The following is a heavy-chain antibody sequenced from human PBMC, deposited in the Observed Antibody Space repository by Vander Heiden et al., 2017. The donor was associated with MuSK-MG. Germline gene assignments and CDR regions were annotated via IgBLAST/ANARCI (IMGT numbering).Heavy chain of an antibody. V-gene: IGHV2-5*01. CDR2: IYWNDDK. J-gene: IGHJ4*02. CDR3: ARSYYDFWSGAYFDY. CDR1: GFSLSTSGVG. Sequence: QITLKESGPTLVNPTQTLTLTCTFSGFSLSTSGVGVGWIRQPTGKALEWLALIYWNDDKRYSPSLKSRLTITKDTSKNQVVLTMTNMDPVDTATYYCARSYYDFWSGAYFDYWGQGTLVTVSS. D-gene: IGHD3-3*01.